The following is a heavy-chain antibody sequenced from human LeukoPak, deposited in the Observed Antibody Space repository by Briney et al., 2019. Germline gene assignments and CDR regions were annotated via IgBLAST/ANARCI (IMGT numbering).Heavy chain of an antibody. CDR1: GYTFTNYA. D-gene: IGHD3-22*01. J-gene: IGHJ4*02. Sequence: ASVKVSCKASGYTFTNYAMSWVRQAPGQGLEWMGWISVYSDDTKSAQNLQGRITMTKDTSTSTAYMELRSLRSDDTAVYYCAREADSSGYFFRPDYWGQGTLVTVSS. CDR3: AREADSSGYFFRPDY. V-gene: IGHV1-18*01. CDR2: ISVYSDDT.